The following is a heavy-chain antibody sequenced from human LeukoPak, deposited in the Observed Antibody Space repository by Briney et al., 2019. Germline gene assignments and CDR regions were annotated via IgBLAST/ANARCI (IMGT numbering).Heavy chain of an antibody. CDR3: ARGGYCSSTSCYNNWFDP. Sequence: GSVKVSCKASGYTFTGYYMHWVRQAPGQGLEWMGWINPNSGGTNYAQKFQGRVTMTRDTSISTAYMELSRLRSDDTAVYYCARGGYCSSTSCYNNWFDPWGQGTLVTVSS. V-gene: IGHV1-2*02. J-gene: IGHJ5*02. CDR2: INPNSGGT. D-gene: IGHD2-2*01. CDR1: GYTFTGYY.